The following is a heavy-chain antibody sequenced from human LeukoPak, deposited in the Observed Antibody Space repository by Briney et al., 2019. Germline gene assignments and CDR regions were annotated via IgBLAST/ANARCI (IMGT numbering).Heavy chain of an antibody. CDR1: GGTFSSYA. J-gene: IGHJ4*02. V-gene: IGHV7-4-1*02. Sequence: ASVKVSCKASGGTFSSYAISWVRQAPGQGLEWMGWINTNTGSPTYAQGFTGRFVFSLDTSVSTAYLQISSLKAEDTAVYYCARDYYDKPNDYWGQGTLVTVSS. D-gene: IGHD3-22*01. CDR2: INTNTGSP. CDR3: ARDYYDKPNDY.